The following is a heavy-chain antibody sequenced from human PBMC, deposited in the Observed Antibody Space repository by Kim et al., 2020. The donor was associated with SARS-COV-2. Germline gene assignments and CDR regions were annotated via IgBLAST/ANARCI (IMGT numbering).Heavy chain of an antibody. Sequence: VKGRFTISRDNAKNSLYLQMNSLRAEDTALYYCAKDRAPHYYDSSGYYDYWGQGTLVTVSS. J-gene: IGHJ4*02. D-gene: IGHD3-22*01. CDR3: AKDRAPHYYDSSGYYDY. V-gene: IGHV3-9*01.